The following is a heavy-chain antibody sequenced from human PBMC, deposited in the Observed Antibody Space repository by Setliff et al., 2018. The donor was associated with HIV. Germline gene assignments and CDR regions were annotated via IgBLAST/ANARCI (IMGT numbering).Heavy chain of an antibody. J-gene: IGHJ3*01. Sequence: PGESLKISCAAPGLIFSNYALTWVRQAPGKGLEWVSTVSPSGDATYYADSVKGRFTISRDNSKNTLYLQVNSLRAEDTAIYYCAKPCYDYVWRPDRDAFDLWGQGTMVTVSS. CDR3: AKPCYDYVWRPDRDAFDL. V-gene: IGHV3-23*01. CDR2: VSPSGDAT. CDR1: GLIFSNYA. D-gene: IGHD3-16*01.